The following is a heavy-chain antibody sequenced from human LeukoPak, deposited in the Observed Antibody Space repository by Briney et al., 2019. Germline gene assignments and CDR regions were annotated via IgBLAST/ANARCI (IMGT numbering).Heavy chain of an antibody. Sequence: SETLSLTCTVSGYSISNGCYWGWIRQPPGKGLEWVGSIPHRGSTYYNPSLRSRITISLDRSKQKFSLKLTSVTAADTAVYFCARGAEYYAIWRGYAGYSDYWGQGISVTVSS. D-gene: IGHD3-3*01. V-gene: IGHV4-38-2*02. CDR3: ARGAEYYAIWRGYAGYSDY. CDR1: GYSISNGCY. CDR2: IPHRGST. J-gene: IGHJ4*02.